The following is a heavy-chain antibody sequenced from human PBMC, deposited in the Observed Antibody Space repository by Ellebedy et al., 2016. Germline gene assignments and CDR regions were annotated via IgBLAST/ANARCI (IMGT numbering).Heavy chain of an antibody. CDR1: GFTFSSYG. CDR2: IWYDGSNK. V-gene: IGHV3-33*01. J-gene: IGHJ5*02. CDR3: ARDLWGVGATQGGWFDP. Sequence: GESLKISXAASGFTFSSYGMHWVRQAPGKGLEWVAVIWYDGSNKYYADSVKGRFTISRDNSKNTLYLQMNSLRAEDTAVYYCARDLWGVGATQGGWFDPWGQGTLVTVSS. D-gene: IGHD1-26*01.